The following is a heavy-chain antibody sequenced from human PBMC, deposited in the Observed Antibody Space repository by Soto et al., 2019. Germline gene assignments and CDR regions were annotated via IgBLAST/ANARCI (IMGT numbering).Heavy chain of an antibody. D-gene: IGHD3-16*01. Sequence: SETLSLTCAVYGGSFSGYYWSWIRQPPGKGLEWIGEINHSGSTNYNPSLKSRVTISVDTSKNQFSLKLSSVTAADTAVYYCARVSGPYRVSGRSVELLRGGGGYWGQGTLVTVSS. CDR2: INHSGST. V-gene: IGHV4-34*01. CDR1: GGSFSGYY. J-gene: IGHJ4*02. CDR3: ARVSGPYRVSGRSVELLRGGGGY.